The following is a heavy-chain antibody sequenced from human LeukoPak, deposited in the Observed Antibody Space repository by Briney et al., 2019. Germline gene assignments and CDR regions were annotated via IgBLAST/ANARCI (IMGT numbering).Heavy chain of an antibody. Sequence: GGSLRLSCAASGFTFSSYSMTWVRQAPGKGLEWVSSISSSSSYIYYADSVKGRFTISRDNAKNSLYLQMNSLRAEDTAVYYCARDLGGYSYGLFDYWGQGTLVAVSS. D-gene: IGHD5-18*01. V-gene: IGHV3-21*01. CDR2: ISSSSSYI. CDR3: ARDLGGYSYGLFDY. CDR1: GFTFSSYS. J-gene: IGHJ4*02.